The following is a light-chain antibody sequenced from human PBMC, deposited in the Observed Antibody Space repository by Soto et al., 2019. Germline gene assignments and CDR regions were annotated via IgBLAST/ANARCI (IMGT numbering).Light chain of an antibody. CDR3: QQYHNWPYT. CDR2: GAS. CDR1: QSVSTN. J-gene: IGKJ2*01. V-gene: IGKV3-15*01. Sequence: EIVMTQSPATLSVSPGERATLSCRASQSVSTNLAWYQQKPGQAPRLLIYGASTRATDIPARFSGSGSGTEFTLTISSLQSEDFAVYYCQQYHNWPYTFGQGTRLEIK.